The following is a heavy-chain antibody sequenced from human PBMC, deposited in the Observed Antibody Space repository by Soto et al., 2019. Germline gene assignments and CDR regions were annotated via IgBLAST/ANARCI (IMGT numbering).Heavy chain of an antibody. D-gene: IGHD3-9*01. CDR1: GGSISSSSYY. CDR3: ARLYYDILTGYIFDY. J-gene: IGHJ4*02. Sequence: TSETLSLTCTVSGGSISSSSYYWGWIRQPPGKGLEWIGSIYYSGSTYYNPSLKSRVTISVDTSKNQFSLKLSSVTAADTAVYYCARLYYDILTGYIFDYWGQGTLVTVSS. CDR2: IYYSGST. V-gene: IGHV4-39*01.